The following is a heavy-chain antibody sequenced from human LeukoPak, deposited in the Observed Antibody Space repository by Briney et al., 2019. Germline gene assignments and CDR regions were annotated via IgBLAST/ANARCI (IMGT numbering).Heavy chain of an antibody. CDR3: ARDPLGYSYGSDY. CDR1: GGSISSYY. CDR2: IYYSGST. J-gene: IGHJ4*02. V-gene: IGHV4-59*01. D-gene: IGHD5-18*01. Sequence: SETLSLTCSVSGGSISSYYWSWIRQPPGKGLEWIGYIYYSGSTKYNPSLKSRVTISIDTSKNQFSLKLSAVTAADTAVYYCARDPLGYSYGSDYWGQGALVTVSS.